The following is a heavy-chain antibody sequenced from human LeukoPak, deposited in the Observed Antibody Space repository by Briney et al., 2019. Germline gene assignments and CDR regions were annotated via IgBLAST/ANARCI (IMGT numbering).Heavy chain of an antibody. CDR1: GFTFISYA. D-gene: IGHD3-3*01. Sequence: PGGSLRLSCSASGFTFISYAMHWVRQAPGKGLEYVSAISSNGGSTYYADSVKGRFTISRDNSKNTLYLQMSSLRAEDTAVYYCVKGEYYFFPPRLLFDYGAREPVATVP. CDR2: ISSNGGST. CDR3: VKGEYYFFPPRLLFDY. J-gene: IGHJ4*02. V-gene: IGHV3-64D*06.